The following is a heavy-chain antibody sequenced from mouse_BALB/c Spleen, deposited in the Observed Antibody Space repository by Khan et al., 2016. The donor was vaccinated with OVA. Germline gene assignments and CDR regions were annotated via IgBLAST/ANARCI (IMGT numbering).Heavy chain of an antibody. V-gene: IGHV5-17*02. Sequence: EVELVESGGGLVQPGGSRKLSCAASGFTFSSFGMHWVRQAPEKGLEWVAYISSGSSTIYYADSVKGRFTISRDNPTNTLFLQMTSLRSEDTAMYYCASPVITTAKGAMDYWGQGTSVTVSS. CDR2: ISSGSSTI. CDR3: ASPVITTAKGAMDY. CDR1: GFTFSSFG. J-gene: IGHJ4*01. D-gene: IGHD1-2*01.